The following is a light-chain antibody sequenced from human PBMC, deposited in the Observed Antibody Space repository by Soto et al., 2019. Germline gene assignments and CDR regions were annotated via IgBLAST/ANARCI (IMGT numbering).Light chain of an antibody. CDR1: SSDVGGYNY. CDR3: CSYTTSSTYV. J-gene: IGLJ1*01. Sequence: QSVLTQPASVSGSPGQSIAISCPGNSSDVGGYNYVSWYQQHPGKAPKHMIYDVNNRPSGVSNRFSGSKSGNTASLTISGLQAEDEADYYCCSYTTSSTYVFGTGTKVTVL. V-gene: IGLV2-14*03. CDR2: DVN.